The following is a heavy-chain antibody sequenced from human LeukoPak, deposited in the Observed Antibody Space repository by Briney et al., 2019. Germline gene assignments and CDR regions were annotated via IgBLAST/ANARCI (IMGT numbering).Heavy chain of an antibody. CDR2: INPNSGGT. J-gene: IGHJ4*02. CDR1: GYTFTGYY. D-gene: IGHD2-2*01. CDR3: ARADSGVDIAVVPAKDY. V-gene: IGHV1-2*02. Sequence: ASVTVSCKASGYTFTGYYMHWVRQAPGQGLEWMGWINPNSGGTNYAQKFQGRVTMTRDTSISTAYMELSRLRSDDTAVYYCARADSGVDIAVVPAKDYWGQGTLVTVSS.